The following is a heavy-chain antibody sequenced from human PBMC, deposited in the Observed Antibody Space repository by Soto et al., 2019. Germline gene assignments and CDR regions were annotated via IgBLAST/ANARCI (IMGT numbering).Heavy chain of an antibody. CDR3: ARAFCTNGVCYYFFDY. CDR2: IYYDGSNR. J-gene: IGHJ4*01. D-gene: IGHD2-8*01. CDR1: GFTFGTYA. V-gene: IGHV3-33*01. Sequence: GGSLRLSCAASGFTFGTYAMHWVRQAPGKGLEWVSVIYYDGSNRYYGDAVKGRFTISRDNSKSTLYLQMSSLRAEDTAVYYCARAFCTNGVCYYFFDYWGHGTLVTVSS.